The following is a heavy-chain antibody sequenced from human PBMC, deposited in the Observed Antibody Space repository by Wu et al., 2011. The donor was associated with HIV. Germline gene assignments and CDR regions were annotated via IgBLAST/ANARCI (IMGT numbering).Heavy chain of an antibody. D-gene: IGHD4-17*01. V-gene: IGHV1-69*15. J-gene: IGHJ4*02. CDR1: GGTFSNYA. Sequence: QVQLVQSGAEVKKPGSSVKVSCKVSGGTFSNYAISWVRQAPGQGLEWMGRNIPFLEKPKYAQTFQGRISIIADESTSTAYMELSNLRSEDTAVYYCATLGDYGEVDYWGQGTLVIVSS. CDR3: ATLGDYGEVDY. CDR2: NIPFLEKP.